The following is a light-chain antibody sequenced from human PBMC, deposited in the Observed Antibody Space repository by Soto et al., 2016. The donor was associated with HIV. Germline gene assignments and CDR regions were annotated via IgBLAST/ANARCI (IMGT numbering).Light chain of an antibody. CDR2: QDR. V-gene: IGLV3-1*01. J-gene: IGLJ2*01. CDR3: QAWDSCTS. CDR1: KLRNKY. Sequence: SYELTQPPSVSVSPGQTASITCSGDKLRNKYVSWYQQKPGQSPVLVIYQDRKRPSGIPERFSGSNSGNTATLTISGTQAMDEADYYCQAWDSCTSFGGGAKLTVL.